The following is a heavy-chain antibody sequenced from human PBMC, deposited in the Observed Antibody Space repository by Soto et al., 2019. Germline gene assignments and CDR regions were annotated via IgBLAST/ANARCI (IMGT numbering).Heavy chain of an antibody. V-gene: IGHV4-39*01. CDR1: GGSISSSNYY. CDR3: ASPTLGAFDI. Sequence: ETLSLTCTVSGGSISSSNYYWGWIRQPPGKGLEWIGSIYYSGSTSYNSSLKSRVTISVDTSKNQFSLRLRSVTAADTAVYYCASPTLGAFDIWGQGTMVTVSS. J-gene: IGHJ3*02. D-gene: IGHD3-16*01. CDR2: IYYSGST.